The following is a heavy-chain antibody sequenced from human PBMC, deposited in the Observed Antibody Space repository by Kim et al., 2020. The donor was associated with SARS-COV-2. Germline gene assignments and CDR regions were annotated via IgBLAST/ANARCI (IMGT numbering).Heavy chain of an antibody. J-gene: IGHJ2*01. CDR1: GGTFSSYP. Sequence: SVKVSCKASGGTFSSYPISWVRQAPGQGLEWMGGIIPIFDTATYAQKFQGRVTITADKSTSTAYMDLSSLTSEDTAVYYCAIYGSGSYTPSYWYFDLWGRGTLVTVSS. D-gene: IGHD3-10*01. V-gene: IGHV1-69*06. CDR2: IIPIFDTA. CDR3: AIYGSGSYTPSYWYFDL.